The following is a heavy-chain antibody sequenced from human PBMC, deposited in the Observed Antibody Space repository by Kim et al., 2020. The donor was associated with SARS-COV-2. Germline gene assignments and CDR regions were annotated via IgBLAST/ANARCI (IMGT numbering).Heavy chain of an antibody. J-gene: IGHJ4*02. V-gene: IGHV4-30-2*05. Sequence: YNPSRKGRVTISVDTSKNQFSLKLSSVTAADTAVYYCAREDEGGSCFDYWGQGTLVTVSS. D-gene: IGHD2-15*01. CDR3: AREDEGGSCFDY.